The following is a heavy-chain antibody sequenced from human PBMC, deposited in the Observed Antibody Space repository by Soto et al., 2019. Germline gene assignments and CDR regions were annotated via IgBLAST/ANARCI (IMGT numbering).Heavy chain of an antibody. CDR2: VHHTGNT. J-gene: IGHJ4*02. V-gene: IGHV4-59*01. Sequence: SETLSLTCSVSGDSIRDSFWSWVRQPPGKGLEWIGLVHHTGNTNYNPSLETRVTMLVDTSANHFSLTLTSVTPADTAIYYCARGREDPSDHHFGQLFDSWGQGTLVTVSS. CDR1: GDSIRDSF. CDR3: ARGREDPSDHHFGQLFDS. D-gene: IGHD3-10*01.